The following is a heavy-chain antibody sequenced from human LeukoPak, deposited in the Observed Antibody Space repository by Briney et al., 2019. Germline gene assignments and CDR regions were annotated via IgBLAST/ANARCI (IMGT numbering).Heavy chain of an antibody. CDR3: ARGIGGYYYYYYYMDV. J-gene: IGHJ6*03. D-gene: IGHD5-12*01. CDR1: RYTFTSYD. CDR2: MNPNSGNT. V-gene: IGHV1-8*01. Sequence: ASVKVSCKASRYTFTSYDINWVRQVTGQGLEWMGWMNPNSGNTGYAQKFQGRVTITRNTSTSTAYMELSSLRSEDTAVYYCARGIGGYYYYYYYMDVWGKGTAVTVSS.